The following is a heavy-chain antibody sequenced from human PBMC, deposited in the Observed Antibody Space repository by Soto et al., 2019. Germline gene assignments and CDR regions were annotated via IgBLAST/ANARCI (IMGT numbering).Heavy chain of an antibody. Sequence: QVQLVQSGAEVKKPGSSVKVSCKASGGTFSSYAISWVRQAPGQGLEWMGGIIPIFGTANYPQKFQGRVPITADEPTTPAYMELSRLRSEDTAVYYCSRSRWTMVRGVRFYYYYGMDVWGQGTTVTVSS. CDR2: IIPIFGTA. J-gene: IGHJ6*02. CDR3: SRSRWTMVRGVRFYYYYGMDV. D-gene: IGHD3-10*01. CDR1: GGTFSSYA. V-gene: IGHV1-69*01.